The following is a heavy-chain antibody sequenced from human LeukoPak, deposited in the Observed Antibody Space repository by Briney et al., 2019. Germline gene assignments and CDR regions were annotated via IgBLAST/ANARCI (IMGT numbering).Heavy chain of an antibody. V-gene: IGHV3-23*01. CDR1: RFTFNMYA. J-gene: IGHJ6*03. Sequence: GGSLRLSCAASRFTFNMYAMSWVRQAPGRGLEWVSPISGSGGGTFYRNSVRDRFIISRDNSRNTLFLEMRALRAEDTAMYYCAKWDDSFFYMDVWGKGTTVTVSS. CDR3: AKWDDSFFYMDV. D-gene: IGHD3-3*01. CDR2: ISGSGGGT.